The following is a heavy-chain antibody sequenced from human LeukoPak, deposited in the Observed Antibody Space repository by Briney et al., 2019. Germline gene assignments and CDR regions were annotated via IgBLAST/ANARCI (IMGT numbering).Heavy chain of an antibody. Sequence: SQSLSLTCTVSGDSITSGGYYWTWLRQRPGKGLEWFGHIYKTGSTYYNPSLKSRVPMSVDTSRNQFSLKQNSVTAADTAVYYCARDVLLWGQGTLVTVSS. CDR1: GDSITSGGYY. CDR2: IYKTGST. V-gene: IGHV4-31*03. CDR3: ARDVLL. J-gene: IGHJ4*02.